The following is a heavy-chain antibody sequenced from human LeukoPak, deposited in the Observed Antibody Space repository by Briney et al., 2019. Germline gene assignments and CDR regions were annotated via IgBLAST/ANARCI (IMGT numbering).Heavy chain of an antibody. V-gene: IGHV3-30*03. Sequence: GGSLRLSCAASGFAFSSYGMHWVRQAPGKGLEWVAVISYDGSNKYYADSVKGRFTISRDNSKNTLYLQMNSLRAEDTAVYYCARDRGSSGHKPYDYWGQGTLVTVSS. J-gene: IGHJ4*02. CDR3: ARDRGSSGHKPYDY. CDR2: ISYDGSNK. CDR1: GFAFSSYG. D-gene: IGHD6-19*01.